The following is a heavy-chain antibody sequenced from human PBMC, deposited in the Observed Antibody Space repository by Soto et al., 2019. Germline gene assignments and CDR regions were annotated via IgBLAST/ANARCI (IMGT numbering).Heavy chain of an antibody. Sequence: QVQLVQSGAEVKEPGASVKVSCKTSGYTFSVYGISWVGQAPGEGLEWMGWISVYNGKTDYIQKLQGRVTMTTDTATSTAYMELRSLRSDDTAVYYCARWVDNYFRGSPTDYWGQGTLVTVSS. CDR2: ISVYNGKT. CDR3: ARWVDNYFRGSPTDY. J-gene: IGHJ4*02. V-gene: IGHV1-18*01. D-gene: IGHD3-16*01. CDR1: GYTFSVYG.